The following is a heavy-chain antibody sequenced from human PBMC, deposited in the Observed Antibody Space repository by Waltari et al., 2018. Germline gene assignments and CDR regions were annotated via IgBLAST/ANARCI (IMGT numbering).Heavy chain of an antibody. CDR2: ISWDSGIK. CDR1: GSKFDAFA. V-gene: IGHV3-9*01. CDR3: AKDGTVAGKAGSGYFDI. J-gene: IGHJ2*01. Sequence: EVQLVESGGDLVQPGRSLSLSCAASGSKFDAFARYWVRQVPGKGLEWVSGISWDSGIKGQADSVRGRFTISRDNAKNSLYLQMNSLRPEDTALYYCAKDGTVAGKAGSGYFDIWGRGTLVSVSS. D-gene: IGHD6-19*01.